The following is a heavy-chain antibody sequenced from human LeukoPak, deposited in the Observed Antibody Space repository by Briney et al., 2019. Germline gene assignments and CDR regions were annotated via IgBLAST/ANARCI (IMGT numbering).Heavy chain of an antibody. J-gene: IGHJ6*03. CDR1: GYTFTGYY. V-gene: IGHV1-2*02. Sequence: GASVKVSCKASGYTFTGYYMHWVRQAPGQGLEWMGWINPNSGGTNYAQKFQGRVTMTRDTSISTAYMELSRLRSDDTAVYYCARDLITIFGPIREYYYYYMDVWGKGTTVTVSS. CDR3: ARDLITIFGPIREYYYYYMDV. D-gene: IGHD3-3*01. CDR2: INPNSGGT.